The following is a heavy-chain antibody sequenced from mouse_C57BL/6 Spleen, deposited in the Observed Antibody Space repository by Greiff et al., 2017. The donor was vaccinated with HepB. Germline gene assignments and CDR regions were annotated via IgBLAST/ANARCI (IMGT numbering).Heavy chain of an antibody. CDR2: ISYDGSN. CDR3: AKGGYSNYWYFDV. Sequence: DVQLQESGPGLVKPSQSLSLTCSVTGYSITSGYYWDWIRQFPGNKLEWMGYISYDGSNDYNPSLKNRISITRDTSKNQFFLKLNSVTSEDTATYYCAKGGYSNYWYFDVWGTRTSVTVSS. CDR1: GYSITSGYY. J-gene: IGHJ1*03. D-gene: IGHD2-5*01. V-gene: IGHV3-6*01.